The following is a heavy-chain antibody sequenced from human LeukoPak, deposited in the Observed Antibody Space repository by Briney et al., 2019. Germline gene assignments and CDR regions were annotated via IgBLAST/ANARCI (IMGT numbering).Heavy chain of an antibody. CDR3: ARSFVTYDFWSGSVYYMDV. V-gene: IGHV4-4*07. D-gene: IGHD3-3*01. CDR1: GGSISSYY. J-gene: IGHJ6*03. Sequence: SETLSLTCTVSGGSISSYYWSWIRQPAGKGLEWIGRIYTSGSTNYNPSLKSRVTISVDKSKNQFSLKLSSVTAADTAVYYCARSFVTYDFWSGSVYYMDVWGKGTTVTVSS. CDR2: IYTSGST.